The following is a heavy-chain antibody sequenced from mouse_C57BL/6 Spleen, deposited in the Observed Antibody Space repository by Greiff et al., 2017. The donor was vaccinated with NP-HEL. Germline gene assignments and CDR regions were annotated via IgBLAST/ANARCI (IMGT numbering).Heavy chain of an antibody. J-gene: IGHJ4*01. Sequence: VESEGGLVQPGSSMKLSCTASGFPFSDYYMAWVRQVPEKGLEWVANINYDGSSTYYLDSLKSRFIISRDNAKNILYLQMSSLKSEDTATYYCARGAPMDYWGQGTSVTVSS. CDR3: ARGAPMDY. CDR1: GFPFSDYY. V-gene: IGHV5-16*01. CDR2: INYDGSST.